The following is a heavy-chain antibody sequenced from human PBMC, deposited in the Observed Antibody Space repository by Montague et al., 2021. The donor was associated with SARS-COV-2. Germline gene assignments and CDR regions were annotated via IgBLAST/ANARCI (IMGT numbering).Heavy chain of an antibody. Sequence: SETLSLTCTVSGGSISSFYWSWFRQPPGKGLEWIGYISDSGSTNYNPSLTSRVTMSVDTSKNQFSLRLTSVTAADTAIYYCARKGSGRSDLVYWGQGTLVTVSS. CDR3: ARKGSGRSDLVY. V-gene: IGHV4-59*12. CDR2: ISDSGST. J-gene: IGHJ4*02. CDR1: GGSISSFY. D-gene: IGHD1-26*01.